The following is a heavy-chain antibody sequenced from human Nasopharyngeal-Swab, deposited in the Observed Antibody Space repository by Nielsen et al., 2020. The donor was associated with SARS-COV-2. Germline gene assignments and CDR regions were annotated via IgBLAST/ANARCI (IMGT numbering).Heavy chain of an antibody. CDR2: ISWDGGST. Sequence: GEPLKISCAASGFTFDDYAMHWVRQAPGKGLEWVSLISWDGGSTYYADSVKGRFTISRDNSKNSLYLQMNSLRAEDTALYYCAKDMVLVDIVVVPAAMPDYWGQGTLVTVSS. D-gene: IGHD2-2*01. V-gene: IGHV3-43D*04. CDR3: AKDMVLVDIVVVPAAMPDY. J-gene: IGHJ4*02. CDR1: GFTFDDYA.